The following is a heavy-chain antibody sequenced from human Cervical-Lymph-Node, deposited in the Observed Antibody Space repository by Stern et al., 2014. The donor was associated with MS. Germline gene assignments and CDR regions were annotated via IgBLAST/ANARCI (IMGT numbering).Heavy chain of an antibody. CDR2: IYPGDSDT. Sequence: VQLVQSGAEVKKPGESLKISCKGSGYSFTTYWIGWVRQKPGKGLEWMGIIYPGDSDTRYSPSFEGQVTISADRSTSTAYLQWSSLKASDTAMYYCARTKEYCSGGTCYSRYYYYGMDVWGQGTTVTVSS. D-gene: IGHD2-15*01. CDR1: GYSFTTYW. V-gene: IGHV5-51*03. CDR3: ARTKEYCSGGTCYSRYYYYGMDV. J-gene: IGHJ6*02.